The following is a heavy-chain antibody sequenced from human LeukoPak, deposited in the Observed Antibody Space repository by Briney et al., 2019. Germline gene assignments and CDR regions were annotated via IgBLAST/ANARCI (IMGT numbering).Heavy chain of an antibody. J-gene: IGHJ1*01. CDR2: IDSNSNYI. V-gene: IGHV3-21*01. CDR1: GFTVSDS. Sequence: GGSLRLSCAASGFTVSDSMNWVRQAPGKGLERVSSIDSNSNYIYYADSVKGRFTISRDNAKDSLYLQMNSLRAEDTAVYYCAREKFADGYFQHWGQGTLVTVSS. D-gene: IGHD3-10*01. CDR3: AREKFADGYFQH.